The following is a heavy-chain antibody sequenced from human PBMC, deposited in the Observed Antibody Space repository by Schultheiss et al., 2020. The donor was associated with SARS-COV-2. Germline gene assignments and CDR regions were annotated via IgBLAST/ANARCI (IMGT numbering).Heavy chain of an antibody. Sequence: SQTLSLTCTVSGGSFSSYYWSWIRQPAGKGLEWIGRIYTSGSTNYNPSLKSRVTMSVDTSKNQFSLKLSSVTAADTAVYYCARERSSSSVDYWGQGTLVTVSS. CDR3: ARERSSSSVDY. CDR2: IYTSGST. CDR1: GGSFSSYY. J-gene: IGHJ4*02. D-gene: IGHD6-6*01. V-gene: IGHV4-4*07.